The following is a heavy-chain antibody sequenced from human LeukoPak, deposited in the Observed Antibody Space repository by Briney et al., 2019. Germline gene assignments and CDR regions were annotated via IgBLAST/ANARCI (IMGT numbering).Heavy chain of an antibody. CDR2: MNPNSGNT. Sequence: GASVKVSCKASDYPFTEFGVSWVRQAPGQGLEWMGWMNPNSGNTGYAQKFQGRVTMTRNTSISTAYMELSSLRSDDTAVYYCARGDYYDSSGPFDYWGQGTLVTVSS. CDR1: DYPFTEFG. J-gene: IGHJ4*02. D-gene: IGHD3-22*01. CDR3: ARGDYYDSSGPFDY. V-gene: IGHV1-8*01.